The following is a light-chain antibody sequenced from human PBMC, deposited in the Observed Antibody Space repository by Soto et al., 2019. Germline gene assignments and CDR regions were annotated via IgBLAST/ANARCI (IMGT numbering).Light chain of an antibody. CDR3: NSYTSSSTPLM. Sequence: QSALTQPASVSGSPGQSITISCTGTSSDVGGYNYVSWYQQHPGKAPKLMIYEVSNRPSGVSNRFSGSKSGNTASLTISGLQAEDEADYYCNSYTSSSTPLMFGGGTKLTVL. J-gene: IGLJ3*02. CDR2: EVS. V-gene: IGLV2-14*01. CDR1: SSDVGGYNY.